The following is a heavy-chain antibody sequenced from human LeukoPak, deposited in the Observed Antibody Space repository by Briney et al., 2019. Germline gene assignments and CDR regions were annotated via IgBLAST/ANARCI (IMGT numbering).Heavy chain of an antibody. CDR3: ARDYPNDCSGRTCPSPFDY. D-gene: IGHD2-15*01. V-gene: IGHV3-21*01. CDR1: GFTFSRYS. CDR2: ITLSNSI. Sequence: GESLKISCAASGFTFSRYSMAWVRQAPGKGLEWVSSITLSNSISYADSVRGRFTISRANAWNSLYLQMNSLRVEDTAIYYCARDYPNDCSGRTCPSPFDYWGQGIQVTVSP. J-gene: IGHJ4*02.